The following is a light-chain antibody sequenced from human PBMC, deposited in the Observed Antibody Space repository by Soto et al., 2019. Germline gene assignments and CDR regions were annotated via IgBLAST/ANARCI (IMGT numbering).Light chain of an antibody. Sequence: DIQMTQSPSAMSASVGDRVTITSRASQDINNYLVWSQQKPGTVPKRLIYAASSLQSGVTSRFLGSRSGTEFTLTISRLQPEDFATDYCLQHNSYPLTFGGGTQVQSK. V-gene: IGKV1-17*03. CDR2: AAS. J-gene: IGKJ4*01. CDR1: QDINNY. CDR3: LQHNSYPLT.